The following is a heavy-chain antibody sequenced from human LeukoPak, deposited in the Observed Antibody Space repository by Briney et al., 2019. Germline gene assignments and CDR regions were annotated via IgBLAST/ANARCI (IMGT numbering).Heavy chain of an antibody. CDR3: VRDSSVTRMDV. J-gene: IGHJ6*04. CDR2: ITNDASST. V-gene: IGHV3-74*01. D-gene: IGHD4-17*01. CDR1: GFTFSSDW. Sequence: GGSLRLSCAASGFTFSSDWMHWVRQAPGKGLVWVSRITNDASSTSYADSVKGRFTISRDNAKNMLYLEMSSLRAEDAAVYYCVRDSSVTRMDVWGKGTTVTVSS.